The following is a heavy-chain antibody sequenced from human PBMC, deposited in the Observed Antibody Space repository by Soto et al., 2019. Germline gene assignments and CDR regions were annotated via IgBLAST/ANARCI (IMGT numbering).Heavy chain of an antibody. CDR1: GGSLSGYY. CDR2: ITHSGRT. CDR3: ARRVVVPAAKGDWFDP. D-gene: IGHD2-2*01. V-gene: IGHV4-34*01. Sequence: SETLSLTCAVNGGSLSGYYWSWIRQPPGKGLEWIGEITHSGRTNYNPSLKSRVSISVDTSKNQFSLKLNSVTAADTAVYYCARRVVVPAAKGDWFDPWGQGTLVTVSS. J-gene: IGHJ5*02.